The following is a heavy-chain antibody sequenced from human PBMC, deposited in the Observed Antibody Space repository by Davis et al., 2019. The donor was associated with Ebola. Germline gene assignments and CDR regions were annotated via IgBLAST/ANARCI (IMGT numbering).Heavy chain of an antibody. CDR2: ISGSADNI. J-gene: IGHJ5*02. D-gene: IGHD1-26*01. Sequence: GESLKISCAASGLTFSSHGMTWVRQAPGKGLEWVSSISGSADNIYYRDSVKGRFTSSRDNSKNTLSLQMNSLRVEDTGVYFCAKGPRGSGTYFPLDTWGQGTLVTVSS. V-gene: IGHV3-23*01. CDR3: AKGPRGSGTYFPLDT. CDR1: GLTFSSHG.